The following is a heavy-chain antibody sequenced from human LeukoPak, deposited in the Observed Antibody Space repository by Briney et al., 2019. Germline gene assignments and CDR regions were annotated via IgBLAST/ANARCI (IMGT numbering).Heavy chain of an antibody. J-gene: IGHJ6*03. CDR2: ISGSGHDI. V-gene: IGHV3-11*04. CDR1: GFTFSDSY. D-gene: IGHD6-13*01. CDR3: ARVGIAAAGSYYYYMDV. Sequence: PGGSLRLSCAASGFTFSDSYMTWVRQAPGKGVEWVAYISGSGHDINYSDSVKGRFTISRDIAKNSLYLQMNSLRAEDTAVYYCARVGIAAAGSYYYYMDVWGKGTTVTVSS.